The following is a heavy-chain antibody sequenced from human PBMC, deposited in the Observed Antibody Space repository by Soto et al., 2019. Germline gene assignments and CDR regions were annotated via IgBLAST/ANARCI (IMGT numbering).Heavy chain of an antibody. CDR1: GFTLRSYF. D-gene: IGHD4-17*01. V-gene: IGHV3-11*01. J-gene: IGHJ4*02. CDR3: ARDGGEYYLDV. CDR2: IGSTGGTI. Sequence: PGGSLRLSCEASGFTLRSYFMNWFRQAPGKGLQWVAHIGSTGGTIYYADSVKGRFAVSRDNAKNSLYLQLNSLRVDDTAIYYCARDGGEYYLDVWGQGTAVTVSS.